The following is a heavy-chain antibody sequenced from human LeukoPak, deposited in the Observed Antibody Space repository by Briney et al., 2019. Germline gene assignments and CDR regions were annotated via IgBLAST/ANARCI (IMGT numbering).Heavy chain of an antibody. Sequence: SGTLSLTCAVSGGSISSSNWWSWVRQPPGKGLEWIGEIYHSGSTNYYPSLKGRVTILLDKSKNQFSLKLSSVTAADTAVYYCARDLGYCSGGRCDDFWGQGTLVTVSS. V-gene: IGHV4-4*02. D-gene: IGHD2-15*01. CDR2: IYHSGST. J-gene: IGHJ4*02. CDR1: GGSISSSNW. CDR3: ARDLGYCSGGRCDDF.